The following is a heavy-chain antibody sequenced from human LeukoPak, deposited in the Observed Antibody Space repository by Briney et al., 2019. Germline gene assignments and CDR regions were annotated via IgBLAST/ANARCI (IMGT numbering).Heavy chain of an antibody. CDR1: GGSISYYY. Sequence: SETLSLTCTVSGGSISYYYWSWMRQPAGKGLEWIGRIYTSGNTNYNPSLKSRVTMSVDTSKNQFSLKLTSVTAADTAVYYCARETRIQLWTFDSWGQGPLVTVSS. D-gene: IGHD5-18*01. J-gene: IGHJ4*02. V-gene: IGHV4-4*07. CDR3: ARETRIQLWTFDS. CDR2: IYTSGNT.